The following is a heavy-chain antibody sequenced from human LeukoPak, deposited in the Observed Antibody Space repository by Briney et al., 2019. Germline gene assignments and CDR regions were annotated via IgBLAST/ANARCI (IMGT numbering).Heavy chain of an antibody. CDR1: GGSISSYY. V-gene: IGHV4-59*08. Sequence: SGTLSLTCTVSGGSISSYYWSWVRQPPGKGLEWIGYIYYGGSTNYNPSLKSRVTISVDTSKNQFSLKLSSVTATDTAVYYCARHTDTNFDYWGQGTLVTVSS. CDR2: IYYGGST. CDR3: ARHTDTNFDY. J-gene: IGHJ4*02.